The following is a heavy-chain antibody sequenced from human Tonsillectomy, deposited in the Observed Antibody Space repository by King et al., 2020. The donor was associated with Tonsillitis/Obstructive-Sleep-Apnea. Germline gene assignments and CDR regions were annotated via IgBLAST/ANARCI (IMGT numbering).Heavy chain of an antibody. CDR2: ISWNSGSI. J-gene: IGHJ3*02. Sequence: VQLVESGGGLVQPGRSLRLSCAASGFTFDDYAMHWVRQAPGKGLEWVAGISWNSGSIGYADSVKGRFTISRDNAKNTLYLQMNSLRADDKSWYYCSKDMGAYCGRTSSNPGAFDIWGQGTMLTVSS. D-gene: IGHD2-2*01. CDR1: GFTFDDYA. V-gene: IGHV3-9*01. CDR3: SKDMGAYCGRTSSNPGAFDI.